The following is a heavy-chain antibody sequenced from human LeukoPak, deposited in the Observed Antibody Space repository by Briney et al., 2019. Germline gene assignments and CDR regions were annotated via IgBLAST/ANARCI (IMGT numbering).Heavy chain of an antibody. CDR3: ARGWLQFYYFDY. V-gene: IGHV4-31*03. D-gene: IGHD5-12*01. CDR2: IYYSGST. Sequence: SETLSLTCTVSGGSISSGGYYWSRIRQHPGKGLEWIGYIYYSGSTYYNPSLKSRVTISVDTSKNQFSLKLSSVTAVDTAVYYCARGWLQFYYFDYWGQGTLVTVSS. J-gene: IGHJ4*02. CDR1: GGSISSGGYY.